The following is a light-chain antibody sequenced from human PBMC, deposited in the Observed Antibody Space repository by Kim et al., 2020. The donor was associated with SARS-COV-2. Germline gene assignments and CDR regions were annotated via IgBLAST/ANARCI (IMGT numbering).Light chain of an antibody. J-gene: IGLJ1*01. Sequence: QSFTISCTGTSSDVGGYDYVSWYQQYPGKAPQVIVYAVSRRPSGVSNRFSGSKSGSTASLTISGLRAEDEADYYCGSYTSTNTRIFGTGTKVTVL. CDR3: GSYTSTNTRI. CDR1: SSDVGGYDY. V-gene: IGLV2-14*03. CDR2: AVS.